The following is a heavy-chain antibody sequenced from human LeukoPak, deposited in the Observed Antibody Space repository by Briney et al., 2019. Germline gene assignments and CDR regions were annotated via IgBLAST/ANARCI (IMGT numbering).Heavy chain of an antibody. CDR2: IYYSGST. D-gene: IGHD6-19*01. J-gene: IGHJ4*02. V-gene: IGHV4-31*03. CDR3: ARGHTSSGFGFCFDY. Sequence: PSQTLSLTCTVSGGSISSGGYYWSWLRQHPGKGLEWIGYIYYSGSTYYNPSLKSRVTISEDTSKNQFSLKLSSVTAADTAVYYCARGHTSSGFGFCFDYWGQRTLVTVSS. CDR1: GGSISSGGYY.